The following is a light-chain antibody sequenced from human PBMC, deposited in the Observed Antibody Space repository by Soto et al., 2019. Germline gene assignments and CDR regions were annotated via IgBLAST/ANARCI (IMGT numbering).Light chain of an antibody. CDR3: QTWGTGI. CDR1: SGYSSYA. V-gene: IGLV4-69*01. CDR2: VNSDGRH. Sequence: VVTQSPSASASLGASVRLTCTLSSGYSSYAIAWHQQRPDKGPRYLMTVNSDGRHKKGDGIPDRFSGSSSGAERYLTISSLQSEDEADYYCQTWGTGIFGGGTKLTVL. J-gene: IGLJ2*01.